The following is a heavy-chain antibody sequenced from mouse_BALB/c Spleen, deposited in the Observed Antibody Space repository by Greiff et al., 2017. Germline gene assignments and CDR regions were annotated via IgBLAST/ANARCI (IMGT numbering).Heavy chain of an antibody. CDR3: ARDDYDGPFAY. V-gene: IGHV3-2*02. J-gene: IGHJ3*01. D-gene: IGHD2-4*01. CDR2: ISYSGST. CDR1: GYSITSDYA. Sequence: VQLKESGPGLVKPSQSLSLTCTVTGYSITSDYAWNWIRQFPGNKLEWMGYISYSGSTSYNPSLKSRISITRDTSKNQFFLQLNSVTTEDTATYYCARDDYDGPFAYWGQGTLVTVSA.